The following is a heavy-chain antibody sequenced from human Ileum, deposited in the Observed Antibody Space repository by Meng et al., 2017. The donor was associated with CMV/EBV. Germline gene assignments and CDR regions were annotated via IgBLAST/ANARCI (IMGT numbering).Heavy chain of an antibody. CDR2: IHADERST. D-gene: IGHD4-17*01. CDR3: ARGYGAKDY. V-gene: IGHV3-74*01. Sequence: LSCAASGFTFSSCWMHWVRQAPGRGLVWVSRIHADERSTSYADSVKGRFTISRDNAKNTLYLQMISLRADDTAVYYCARGYGAKDYWGQGTLVTVSS. J-gene: IGHJ4*02. CDR1: GFTFSSCW.